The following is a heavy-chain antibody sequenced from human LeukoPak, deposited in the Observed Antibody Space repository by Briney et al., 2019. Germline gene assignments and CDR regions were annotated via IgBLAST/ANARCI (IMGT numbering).Heavy chain of an antibody. J-gene: IGHJ4*02. CDR1: GGSFSGCY. Sequence: SETLSLTCAVYGGSFSGCYWSWIRQPPGKGLEWIGEINHSGSTNYNPSLKSRVTISVDTSKNQFSLKLSSVTAADTAVYYCARSYGTPYSSGRTARAASDYWGQGTLVTVSS. CDR3: ARSYGTPYSSGRTARAASDY. D-gene: IGHD6-19*01. CDR2: INHSGST. V-gene: IGHV4-34*01.